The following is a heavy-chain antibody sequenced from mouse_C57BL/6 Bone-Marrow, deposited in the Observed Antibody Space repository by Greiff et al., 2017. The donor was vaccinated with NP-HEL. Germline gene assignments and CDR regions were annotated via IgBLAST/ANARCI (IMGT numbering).Heavy chain of an antibody. V-gene: IGHV1-80*01. D-gene: IGHD4-1*01. J-gene: IGHJ4*01. CDR3: ASLGPLYAMDY. CDR1: GYAFSSYW. CDR2: IYPGDGDT. Sequence: VQLQQSGAELVKPGASVKISCKASGYAFSSYWMNWVKQRPGKGLEWIGQIYPGDGDTNYNGKFKGKATLTADKSSSTAYMQLSSLTSEDSAVYFCASLGPLYAMDYWGQGTSVTVSS.